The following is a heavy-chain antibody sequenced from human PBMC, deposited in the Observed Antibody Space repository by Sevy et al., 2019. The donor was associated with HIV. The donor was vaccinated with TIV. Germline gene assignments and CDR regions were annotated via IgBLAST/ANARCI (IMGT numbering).Heavy chain of an antibody. Sequence: SETLSLTCTVSGGSIINYYWSWLRQPAGKGLEWIGRISSRGDTHYNPSLQSRVTLSVDTSKNEFSLSLTSVTAADTAIYYCAGGPPFRGDYVWGSYLPYHKVAMDEWGQGTTVTVSS. J-gene: IGHJ6*02. CDR1: GGSIINYY. CDR3: AGGPPFRGDYVWGSYLPYHKVAMDE. D-gene: IGHD3-16*02. CDR2: ISSRGDT. V-gene: IGHV4-4*07.